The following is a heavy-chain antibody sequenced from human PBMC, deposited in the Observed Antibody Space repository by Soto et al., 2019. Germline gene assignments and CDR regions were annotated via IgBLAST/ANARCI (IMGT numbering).Heavy chain of an antibody. V-gene: IGHV3-23*01. D-gene: IGHD3-10*01. CDR3: ASGLWFGEGGFYGMDV. CDR1: GFTFSSYA. J-gene: IGHJ6*02. CDR2: ISGSGGST. Sequence: GGSLRLSCAASGFTFSSYAMSWVRQAPGKGLEWVSAISGSGGSTYYADSVKGRFNISRDNSKNTLYLQMNSLRAEDTAVYYCASGLWFGEGGFYGMDVWGQGTTVTVSS.